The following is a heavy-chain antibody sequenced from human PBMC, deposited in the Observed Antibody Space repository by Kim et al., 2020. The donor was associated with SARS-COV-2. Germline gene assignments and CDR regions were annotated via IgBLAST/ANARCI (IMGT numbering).Heavy chain of an antibody. J-gene: IGHJ4*02. V-gene: IGHV1-58*01. CDR1: GFTFTSSA. Sequence: SEKVSCKASGFTFTSSAEQGVRQARGQRLEWIGWIVVGSGNKNYAQKFQERDTITRDMSTSTAYMELRSLRSEDTAEYYCAAVLFRLGGYWGQGTLVTVSS. CDR2: IVVGSGNK. D-gene: IGHD3-16*01. CDR3: AAVLFRLGGY.